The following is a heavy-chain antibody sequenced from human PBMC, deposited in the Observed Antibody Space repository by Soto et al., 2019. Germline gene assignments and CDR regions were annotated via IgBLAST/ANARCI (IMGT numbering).Heavy chain of an antibody. Sequence: GGSLRLSCAASGFTFSSYAMHWVRQAPGKGLEWVAVISYDGSNKYYADSVKGRFTISRDNSKNTLYLQMNSLRAEDTAVYYCAVERYFDWLLYYWGQGTLVTVSS. CDR2: ISYDGSNK. V-gene: IGHV3-30-3*01. J-gene: IGHJ4*02. CDR3: AVERYFDWLLYY. D-gene: IGHD3-9*01. CDR1: GFTFSSYA.